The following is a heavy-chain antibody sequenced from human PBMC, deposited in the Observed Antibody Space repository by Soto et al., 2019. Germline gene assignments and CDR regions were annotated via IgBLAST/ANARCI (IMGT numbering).Heavy chain of an antibody. CDR1: GWSFSGYY. D-gene: IGHD6-13*01. CDR3: AREKAASTVEAFDI. CDR2: INHSGST. V-gene: IGHV4-34*01. Sequence: SETLSLTCTVNGWSFSGYYWSWIRQPPGKGLEWIGEINHSGSTNYNPSLKSRVTISVDTSKNQFSLKLSSVTAADTAVYYCAREKAASTVEAFDIWGQGTMVTVSS. J-gene: IGHJ3*02.